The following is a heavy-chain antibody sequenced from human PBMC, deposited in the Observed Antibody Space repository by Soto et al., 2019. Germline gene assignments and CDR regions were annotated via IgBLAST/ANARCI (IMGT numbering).Heavy chain of an antibody. D-gene: IGHD3-22*01. CDR3: SRVIGTVHYYYYGMDV. J-gene: IGHJ6*02. V-gene: IGHV1-69*01. Sequence: QVQLVQAGAEVKKPGSSVKVSCKASGGTFSSYAISWGRQAPGQGLEWMGGIIPIFGTANYAQKFQGRGTITADESTSTAYMELSSLRSEDTAGYYCSRVIGTVHYYYYGMDVWGQGTTVTVSS. CDR1: GGTFSSYA. CDR2: IIPIFGTA.